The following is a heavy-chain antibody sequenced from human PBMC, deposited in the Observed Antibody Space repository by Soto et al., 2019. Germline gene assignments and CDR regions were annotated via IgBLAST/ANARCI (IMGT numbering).Heavy chain of an antibody. J-gene: IGHJ6*02. CDR3: ARRRILYYYYGMDV. Sequence: EVQLVESGGGLVKPGGSLRLSCAASGFTFSSYSMNWVRQSPGKGLEWVSSISSSSSYIYYADSVKGRFTISRDNAKNALYRQMNSLRAEDTAVYYCARRRILYYYYGMDVWGQGTTVTVSS. CDR2: ISSSSSYI. CDR1: GFTFSSYS. V-gene: IGHV3-21*01.